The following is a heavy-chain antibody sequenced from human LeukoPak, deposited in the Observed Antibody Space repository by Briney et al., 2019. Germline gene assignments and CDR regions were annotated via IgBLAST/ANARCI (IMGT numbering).Heavy chain of an antibody. CDR3: ARNRDGYNYFWFDP. D-gene: IGHD5-24*01. V-gene: IGHV1-69*13. CDR1: GGTFSSYA. Sequence: SVKVSCKASGGTFSSYAISWVRQAPGQGLEWMGVIIPIFGTANYAQKFQGRVTITADESTSTAYMELSSLRSEDTAVYYCARNRDGYNYFWFDPWGQGTLVTVSS. CDR2: IIPIFGTA. J-gene: IGHJ5*02.